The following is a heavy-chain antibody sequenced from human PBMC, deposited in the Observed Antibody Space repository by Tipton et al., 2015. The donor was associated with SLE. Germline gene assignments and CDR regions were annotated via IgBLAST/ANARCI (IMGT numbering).Heavy chain of an antibody. CDR2: INHSGST. J-gene: IGHJ3*02. D-gene: IGHD6-19*01. Sequence: LRLSCAVYGGSFSGYYWSWIRQPPGKGLEWIGEINHSGSTNYNPSLESRVTISVDTSKNQFSPKLSSVTAADTAVYYCARGEQWLVFAFDIWGQGTMVTVSS. CDR3: ARGEQWLVFAFDI. V-gene: IGHV4-34*01. CDR1: GGSFSGYY.